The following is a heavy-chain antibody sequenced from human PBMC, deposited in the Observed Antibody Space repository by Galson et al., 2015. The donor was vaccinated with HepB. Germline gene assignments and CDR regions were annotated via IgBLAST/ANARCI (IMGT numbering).Heavy chain of an antibody. D-gene: IGHD4-17*01. CDR3: AAEATVVGCFDL. V-gene: IGHV1-58*01. Sequence: SVKVSCKASGFTFTSSAVQWVRQARGQRLEWIGWIVVGSGNTNYAQKFQERVTITRDMSTSTAYMELSSLRSEDTAVYYCAAEATVVGCFDLWGRGTLVTVSS. CDR2: IVVGSGNT. J-gene: IGHJ2*01. CDR1: GFTFTSSA.